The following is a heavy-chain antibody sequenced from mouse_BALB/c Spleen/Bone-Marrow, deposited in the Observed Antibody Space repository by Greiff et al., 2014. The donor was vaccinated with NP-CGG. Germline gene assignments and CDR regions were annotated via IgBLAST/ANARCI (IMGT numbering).Heavy chain of an antibody. Sequence: EVKLVESGAELVKPGASVKLSCTASDFNIKDAYMHWVKQRPEQGLEWIGRIDPANVNTKYDTKFQGKATITADTSSNTAYLLLSSLTSEDTAVYYCAVYYYGRSSFAYWGQGTLFTVSA. J-gene: IGHJ3*01. D-gene: IGHD1-1*01. CDR3: AVYYYGRSSFAY. V-gene: IGHV14-3*02. CDR2: IDPANVNT. CDR1: DFNIKDAY.